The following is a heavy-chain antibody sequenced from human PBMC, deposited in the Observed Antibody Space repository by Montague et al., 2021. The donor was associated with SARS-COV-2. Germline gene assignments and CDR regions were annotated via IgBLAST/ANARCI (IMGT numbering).Heavy chain of an antibody. D-gene: IGHD3-10*01. V-gene: IGHV4-34*01. CDR2: ITHRGST. CDR1: GGSFSGYY. J-gene: IGHJ4*02. CDR3: ARWISRLRGVDE. Sequence: SETLSLTCAVYGGSFSGYYWTWIRQAPGKGLEWIGEITHRGSTTYNPSLESRVTISVDTSRKQFSLKLRSVTAADTAGYYCARWISRLRGVDEWGQGTLVTVS.